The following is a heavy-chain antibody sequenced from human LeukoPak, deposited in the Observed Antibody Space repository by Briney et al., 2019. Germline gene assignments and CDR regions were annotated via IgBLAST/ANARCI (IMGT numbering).Heavy chain of an antibody. CDR3: ARGYVYCTNGVCYTPIFDY. CDR1: GYTFTSYD. J-gene: IGHJ4*02. CDR2: MNPNSGNT. D-gene: IGHD2-8*01. V-gene: IGHV1-8*01. Sequence: ASVKVSCKASGYTFTSYDINWVRQATGQGPEWMGWMNPNSGNTGYAQKFQGRVTMTRNTSISTAYMELSSLRSEDTAVYYCARGYVYCTNGVCYTPIFDYWGQGTLVTVSS.